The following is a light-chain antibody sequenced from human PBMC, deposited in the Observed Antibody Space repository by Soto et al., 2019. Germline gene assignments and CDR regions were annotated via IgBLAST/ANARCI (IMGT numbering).Light chain of an antibody. J-gene: IGLJ1*01. CDR2: EVS. CDR3: SSHGGANNFYV. Sequence: LTQPASLSWSPGRSITISCTGTSSDVGGYNYVSWYQQHPGKAPKLMIYEVSNRPSGVPDRFSASKSGNTASLTVSGLQAEDEADYYCSSHGGANNFYVFGTGTKVTV. V-gene: IGLV2-8*01. CDR1: SSDVGGYNY.